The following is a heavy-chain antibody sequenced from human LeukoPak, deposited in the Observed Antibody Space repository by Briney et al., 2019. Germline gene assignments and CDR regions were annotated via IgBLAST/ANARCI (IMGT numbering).Heavy chain of an antibody. CDR1: GYTFTGYY. CDR2: INPNSGGT. Sequence: ASVKVSCKASGYTFTGYYMHWVRQAPGQGLEWMGWINPNSGGTNYAQKFQGRVTMTRDPSISTAYLELSRLRSDDTAVYYCAIFGVAGTAATDYWGQGTLVTVPS. D-gene: IGHD6-19*01. CDR3: AIFGVAGTAATDY. J-gene: IGHJ4*02. V-gene: IGHV1-2*02.